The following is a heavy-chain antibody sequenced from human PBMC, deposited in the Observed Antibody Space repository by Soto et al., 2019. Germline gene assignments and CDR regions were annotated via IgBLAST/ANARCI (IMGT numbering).Heavy chain of an antibody. J-gene: IGHJ6*02. CDR2: ISYDGSNK. CDR3: AGFGGSSSYYYYYGMDV. V-gene: IGHV3-30*03. Sequence: QVQLVESGGGVVQPGRSLRLSCAASGFTFSSYGMHWVRQAPGKGLEWVAVISYDGSNKYYADSVKGRFTISRDNSKNTLYLQMNSLRAEDTAVYYCAGFGGSSSYYYYYGMDVWGQGTTVTVSS. D-gene: IGHD1-26*01. CDR1: GFTFSSYG.